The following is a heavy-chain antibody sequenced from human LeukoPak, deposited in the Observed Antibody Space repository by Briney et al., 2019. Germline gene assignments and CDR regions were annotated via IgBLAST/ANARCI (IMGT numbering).Heavy chain of an antibody. CDR1: GFTFSSYE. CDR3: ASSSSGWYSGWFDP. Sequence: RSGGSLRLSCAASGFTFSSYEMNWVRQAPGKGLEWVSYISSSGSTIYYADSVKGRFTISRDNAKNSLYLQMNSLRAEDTAVYFCASSSSGWYSGWFDPWGQGTLVTVSS. D-gene: IGHD6-19*01. CDR2: ISSSGSTI. J-gene: IGHJ5*02. V-gene: IGHV3-48*03.